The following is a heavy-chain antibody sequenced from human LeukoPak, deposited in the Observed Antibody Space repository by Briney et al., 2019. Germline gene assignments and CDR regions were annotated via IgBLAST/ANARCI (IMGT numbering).Heavy chain of an antibody. J-gene: IGHJ4*02. V-gene: IGHV3-30*02. CDR2: IRYDGSNK. Sequence: PGGSLRLSCAASGFTFSSYGMHWVRQAPGKGLEWVAFIRYDGSNKYYADSVKGRFTISRDNSKNTLYLQMNSLRAEDTAVYYCAKVRTSIFGVVIPFDYWGQGTLVTVSS. CDR3: AKVRTSIFGVVIPFDY. CDR1: GFTFSSYG. D-gene: IGHD3-3*01.